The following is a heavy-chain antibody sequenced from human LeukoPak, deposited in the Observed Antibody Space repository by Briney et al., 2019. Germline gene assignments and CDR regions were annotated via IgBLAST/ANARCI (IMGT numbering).Heavy chain of an antibody. CDR1: GFTFSSYA. V-gene: IGHV3-23*01. CDR3: AKRGGIQLWPWYYFDY. J-gene: IGHJ4*02. Sequence: GGYLRLSCAASGFTFSSYAMSWVRQAPGKGLEWVSAISGSGGSTYYADSVKGRFTISRDNSKNTLYLQMNSLRAEDTAVYYCAKRGGIQLWPWYYFDYWGQGTLVTVSS. D-gene: IGHD5-18*01. CDR2: ISGSGGST.